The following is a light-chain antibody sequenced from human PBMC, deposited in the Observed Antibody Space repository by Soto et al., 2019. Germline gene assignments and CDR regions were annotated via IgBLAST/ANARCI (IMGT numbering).Light chain of an antibody. Sequence: DIQMTQSPSSLSASVGDRVTITCHASQDISNYLNWYQQKPGKAPKLLIYDASNLETGVPSRFSGSGSGTDSTFTISSLQPEDIATYYCQQYDNKITFGQGTRLEIK. CDR2: DAS. J-gene: IGKJ5*01. CDR3: QQYDNKIT. V-gene: IGKV1-33*01. CDR1: QDISNY.